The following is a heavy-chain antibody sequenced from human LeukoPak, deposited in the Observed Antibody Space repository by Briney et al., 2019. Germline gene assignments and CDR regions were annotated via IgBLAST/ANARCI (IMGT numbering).Heavy chain of an antibody. V-gene: IGHV4-34*01. Sequence: SETLSLTCAVYGGSFSGYYWSWIRQPPGKGLEWIGEINHSGGTNYNPSLKSRVTISVDTSKNQFSLKLSSVTAADTAVYYCARIGYSSSWLRSWGQGTLVTVSS. CDR1: GGSFSGYY. D-gene: IGHD6-13*01. J-gene: IGHJ4*02. CDR2: INHSGGT. CDR3: ARIGYSSSWLRS.